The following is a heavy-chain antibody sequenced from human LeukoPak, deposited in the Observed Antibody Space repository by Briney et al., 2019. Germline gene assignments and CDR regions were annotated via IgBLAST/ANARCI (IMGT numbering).Heavy chain of an antibody. Sequence: PSETLSLTCTVSGGSISSGGYYWSWIRQHPGKGLEWIGYIYYRGSTYYNPSLKSRLTISVDTSKNQFSLKLSSVTAADTAVYYCARASRITIFGVVSYYFDYWGQGTLVTVSS. V-gene: IGHV4-31*03. D-gene: IGHD3-3*01. J-gene: IGHJ4*02. CDR2: IYYRGST. CDR1: GGSISSGGYY. CDR3: ARASRITIFGVVSYYFDY.